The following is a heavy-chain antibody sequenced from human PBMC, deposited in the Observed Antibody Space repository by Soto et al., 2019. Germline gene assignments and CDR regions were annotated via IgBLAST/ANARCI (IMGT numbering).Heavy chain of an antibody. Sequence: QVQLVQSGAEVKRPGSSVKVSCKASGDTFNFYSINWVRQAPGLGLEWMGRVNPILSMSNYAQRFQGRVTMTEDKSTSTAYMELSGLRSEDTAIYYCATSYGSGYRAFDFWGQGAPVTVSS. D-gene: IGHD3-10*01. V-gene: IGHV1-69*04. CDR1: GDTFNFYS. J-gene: IGHJ4*02. CDR3: ATSYGSGYRAFDF. CDR2: VNPILSMS.